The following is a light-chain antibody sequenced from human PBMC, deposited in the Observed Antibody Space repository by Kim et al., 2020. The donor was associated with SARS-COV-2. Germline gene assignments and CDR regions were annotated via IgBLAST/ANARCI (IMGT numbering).Light chain of an antibody. Sequence: ASVGDSVPITCRASQIISSWLAWYQQKPGKAPKLLIYKASSLESGVPSRFSGSGSGTEFTLTISSLQPDDFATYYCQQYNSYSETFGQGTKVDIK. CDR3: QQYNSYSET. V-gene: IGKV1-5*03. J-gene: IGKJ1*01. CDR2: KAS. CDR1: QIISSW.